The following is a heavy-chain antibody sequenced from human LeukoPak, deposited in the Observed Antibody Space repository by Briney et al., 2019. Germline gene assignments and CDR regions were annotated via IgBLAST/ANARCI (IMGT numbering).Heavy chain of an antibody. CDR1: GFTFSNYN. J-gene: IGHJ4*02. V-gene: IGHV3-21*01. D-gene: IGHD3-22*01. CDR3: ARASYYDSSAYYYAFDY. CDR2: ISSSSSSI. Sequence: PGGSLRLSCAASGFTFSNYNMNWVRQAPGKGLAWVSSISSSSSSIYYADSMKGRFTISRDNAKISLYLQMNSLRVEDTAVYYCARASYYDSSAYYYAFDYWGQGTLVTVSS.